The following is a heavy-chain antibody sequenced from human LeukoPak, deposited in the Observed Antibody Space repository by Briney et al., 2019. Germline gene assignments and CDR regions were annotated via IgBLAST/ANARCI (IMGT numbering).Heavy chain of an antibody. J-gene: IGHJ6*02. V-gene: IGHV1-24*01. CDR1: GYTLTELS. Sequence: ASVKVSRKVSGYTLTELSMHWVRQAPGKGLEWMGGFDPEDGETIYAQKFQGRVTMTTDTSTSTAYMELRSLRSDDTAVYYCARWELLTYYYYYGMDVWGQGTTVTVSS. D-gene: IGHD1-26*01. CDR3: ARWELLTYYYYYGMDV. CDR2: FDPEDGET.